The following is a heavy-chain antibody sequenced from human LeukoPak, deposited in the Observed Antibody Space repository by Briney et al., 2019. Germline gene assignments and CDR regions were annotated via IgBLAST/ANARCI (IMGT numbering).Heavy chain of an antibody. CDR3: ARDRRYPYYYGSGDTSKSFDY. J-gene: IGHJ4*02. CDR2: ISAYNGNT. CDR1: GYTFTSYG. V-gene: IGHV1-18*01. Sequence: ASVKVSCKASGYTFTSYGISWVRQAPGQGLEWMGWISAYNGNTNYAQKLQGRVTMTTDTSTSTAYMELRSLRSDDTAVYYCARDRRYPYYYGSGDTSKSFDYWGQGTLVTVSS. D-gene: IGHD3-10*01.